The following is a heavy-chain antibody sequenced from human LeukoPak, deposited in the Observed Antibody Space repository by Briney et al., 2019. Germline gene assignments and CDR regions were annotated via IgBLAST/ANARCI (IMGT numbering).Heavy chain of an antibody. D-gene: IGHD4-17*01. CDR1: GFTFSSYA. Sequence: GGSLRLSCAASGFTFSSYAMHWVRQAPGKGLEWVAVISYDGSNKYYADSVKGRFTISRDNSKNTLYLQMNSLRAEDTAVYYCARELATVTPNPFDYWGQGTLVTVSS. J-gene: IGHJ4*02. V-gene: IGHV3-30-3*01. CDR2: ISYDGSNK. CDR3: ARELATVTPNPFDY.